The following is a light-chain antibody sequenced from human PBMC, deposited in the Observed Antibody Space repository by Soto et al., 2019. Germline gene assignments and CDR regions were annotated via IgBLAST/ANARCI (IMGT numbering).Light chain of an antibody. J-gene: IGLJ2*01. Sequence: QSALTQPASVSGSPGQSITISCTGTSSDVGGYNYVSWYQQHPGKAPKLMIYDVSNRPSGVSNRFSGSKSGNTASLTISGLQAEVEADYYCSSYTSSSILVVFGGGTQLTVL. CDR2: DVS. CDR1: SSDVGGYNY. CDR3: SSYTSSSILVV. V-gene: IGLV2-14*01.